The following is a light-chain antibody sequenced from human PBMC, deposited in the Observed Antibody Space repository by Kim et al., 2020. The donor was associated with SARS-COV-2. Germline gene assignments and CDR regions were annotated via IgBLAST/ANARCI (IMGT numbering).Light chain of an antibody. J-gene: IGKJ1*01. V-gene: IGKV3-15*01. Sequence: SPGERAHLSCRASQSVSSNLAWYQQKPGQAPRLLIYGASTRVTGIPARFSGSGSGTEVTLTISSLQSEDFAVYYCQQYNNWPPWTFGQGTKVDIK. CDR1: QSVSSN. CDR2: GAS. CDR3: QQYNNWPPWT.